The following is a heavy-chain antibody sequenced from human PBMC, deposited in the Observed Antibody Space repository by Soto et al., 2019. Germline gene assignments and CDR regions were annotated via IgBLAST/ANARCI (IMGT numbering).Heavy chain of an antibody. Sequence: ASVKVSCKASGYTFTGYYMHWVRQAPGQGLEWMGWINPNSGGTNYAQKFQGRVTMTRDTTISRAYMELSRLRSDDTAVYYCAREVGAFGELSPYYYYGMDVWGQGPTVTVSS. CDR2: INPNSGGT. CDR3: AREVGAFGELSPYYYYGMDV. V-gene: IGHV1-2*02. J-gene: IGHJ6*02. D-gene: IGHD3-10*01. CDR1: GYTFTGYY.